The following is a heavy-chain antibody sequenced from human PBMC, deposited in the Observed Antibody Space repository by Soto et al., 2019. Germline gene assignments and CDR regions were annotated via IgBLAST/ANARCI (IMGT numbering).Heavy chain of an antibody. CDR3: ARHYGTGFDY. V-gene: IGHV4-59*08. Sequence: SDTLSLTCTVSGGSLSSYYWSWIRQPPGKGLEWIGYIYYSGSTNYNPSLKSRVTISVDTSKNQFSLKLSSVTAADTAVYYCARHYGTGFDYWGQGTLVTVSS. D-gene: IGHD4-17*01. CDR2: IYYSGST. CDR1: GGSLSSYY. J-gene: IGHJ4*02.